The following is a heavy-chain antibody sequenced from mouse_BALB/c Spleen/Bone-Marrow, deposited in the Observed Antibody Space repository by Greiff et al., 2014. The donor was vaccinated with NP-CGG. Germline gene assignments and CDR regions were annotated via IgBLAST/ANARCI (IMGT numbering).Heavy chain of an antibody. J-gene: IGHJ2*01. Sequence: EVQLQQSGPELVKPGASVKISCKASGYSFTDYFMNWVKQSHGKSLEWIGRINPYNGVTFYNQNFKGKATLTVDKSSSTAHMELLSLTSEDSAVYYCGRWANWGQGTTLTVS. CDR3: GRWAN. CDR2: INPYNGVT. V-gene: IGHV1-37*01. CDR1: GYSFTDYF.